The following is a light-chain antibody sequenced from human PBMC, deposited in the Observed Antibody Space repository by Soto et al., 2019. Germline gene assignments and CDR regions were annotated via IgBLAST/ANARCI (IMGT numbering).Light chain of an antibody. CDR1: QSMSIN. CDR2: GES. Sequence: DILLTQSPTSLSSSVGDTVTIACRASQSMSINLNWNQHRPGEAPKVMIYGESTLATGAPSMFSGSGVGTDFTLTISSLPLEDFATYYRQQTYTTLVYTLGQGTK. V-gene: IGKV1-39*01. CDR3: QQTYTTLVYT. J-gene: IGKJ2*01.